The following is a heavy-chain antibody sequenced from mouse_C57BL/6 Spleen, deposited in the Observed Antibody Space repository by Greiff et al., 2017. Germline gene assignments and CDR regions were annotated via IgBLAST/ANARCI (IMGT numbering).Heavy chain of an antibody. D-gene: IGHD2-5*01. CDR1: GYTFTSYW. CDR2: INPSNGGT. CDR3: ARVDYSNYDWYFDV. Sequence: QVQLQQPGTELVKPGASVKLSCKASGYTFTSYWMHWVKQRPGQGLEWIGNINPSNGGTNYNEKFKSKATLTVDKSSSTAYMQLSRLTSEDSAVYYCARVDYSNYDWYFDVWGTGTTVTVSS. V-gene: IGHV1-53*01. J-gene: IGHJ1*03.